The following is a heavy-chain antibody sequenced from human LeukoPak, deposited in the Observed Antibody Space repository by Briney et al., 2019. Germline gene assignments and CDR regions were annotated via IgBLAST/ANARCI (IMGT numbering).Heavy chain of an antibody. D-gene: IGHD3-10*01. CDR1: GYTFTGYY. Sequence: ASVKVSCKASGYTFTGYYMHWVRQAPGQGLEWMGWINPNSGGTNYAQKFQGRVTMTRDTSISTAYMELSRLRSDDTAEYYCARVPRFYGQAQAPFDYWGQGTLVTVSS. V-gene: IGHV1-2*02. CDR3: ARVPRFYGQAQAPFDY. J-gene: IGHJ4*02. CDR2: INPNSGGT.